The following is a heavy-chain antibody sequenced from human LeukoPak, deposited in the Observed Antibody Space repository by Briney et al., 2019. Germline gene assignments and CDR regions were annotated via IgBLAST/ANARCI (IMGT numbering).Heavy chain of an antibody. CDR2: ISYDGSNK. J-gene: IGHJ4*02. V-gene: IGHV3-30-3*01. CDR1: GFTFSSYA. Sequence: GGSLRLSCAASGFTFSSYAMHWVRQAPGKGLEWVAVISYDGSNKYYADSVKGRFTISRDNSKNTLYLQMNSLRAEDTAVYYCARDAYGDYWALDYWGQGTLVTVSS. D-gene: IGHD4-17*01. CDR3: ARDAYGDYWALDY.